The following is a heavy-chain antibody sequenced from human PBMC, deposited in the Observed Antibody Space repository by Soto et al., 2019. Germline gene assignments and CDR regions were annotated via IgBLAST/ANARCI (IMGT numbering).Heavy chain of an antibody. CDR1: GFTLSSFF. J-gene: IGHJ6*02. CDR2: INNDGSST. Sequence: LRLSCAASGFTLSSFFMHWVRQGPGKGLVWVSRINNDGSSTTYADSVKGRFTISRDNAKNTLYLQMNSLRAEDTAVYYCARDSGTAAAGTYYYYGMDVWGQGTTVTVYS. CDR3: ARDSGTAAAGTYYYYGMDV. V-gene: IGHV3-74*03. D-gene: IGHD6-13*01.